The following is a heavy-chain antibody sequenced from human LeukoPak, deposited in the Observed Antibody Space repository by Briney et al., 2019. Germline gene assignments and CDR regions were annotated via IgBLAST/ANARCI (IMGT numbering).Heavy chain of an antibody. D-gene: IGHD1-14*01. CDR1: GGSISHYY. Sequence: SETLSLTCSVSGGSISHYYFSWIRQPPGKGLEWIGYIFYNGSTYFNPSLKSRVTISVDTSKNQFSLKLSSVTAADTAVYYCARGGPVDAFDIWGQGTIVTVSS. J-gene: IGHJ3*02. CDR2: IFYNGST. CDR3: ARGGPVDAFDI. V-gene: IGHV4-59*08.